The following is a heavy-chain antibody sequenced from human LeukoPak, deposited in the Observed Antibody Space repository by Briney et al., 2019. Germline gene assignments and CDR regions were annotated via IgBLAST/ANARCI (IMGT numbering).Heavy chain of an antibody. J-gene: IGHJ4*02. CDR2: IKSKTDGGTT. CDR3: TTEMATMHY. CDR1: GFTVSSNY. Sequence: GGSLRLSRAASGFTVSSNYMSWVRQAPGKGLEWVGRIKSKTDGGTTDYAAPVKGRFTISRDDSKNTLYLQMNSLKTEDTAVYYCTTEMATMHYWGQGTLVTVSS. D-gene: IGHD5-24*01. V-gene: IGHV3-15*01.